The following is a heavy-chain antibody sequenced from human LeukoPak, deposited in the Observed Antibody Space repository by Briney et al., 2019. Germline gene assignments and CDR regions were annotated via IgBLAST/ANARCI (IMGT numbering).Heavy chain of an antibody. Sequence: GGSLRLSCAASGFTFSTYPMHWVRQAPGKGLEWVSVISYDGRDKHSADSVKGRFTISRDNSKNTLYLRMNSLRTEDTAVYYCARDQTSRAADYYFDYWGQGTLVTVPS. D-gene: IGHD6-13*01. V-gene: IGHV3-30*04. CDR2: ISYDGRDK. CDR1: GFTFSTYP. CDR3: ARDQTSRAADYYFDY. J-gene: IGHJ4*02.